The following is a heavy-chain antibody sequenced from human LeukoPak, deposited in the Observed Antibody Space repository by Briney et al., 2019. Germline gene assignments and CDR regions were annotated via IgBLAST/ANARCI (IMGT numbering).Heavy chain of an antibody. CDR2: ISWNSGSI. CDR1: GFTFDDYA. D-gene: IGHD6-13*01. CDR3: AKGALGAAAAGTFDY. V-gene: IGHV3-9*01. Sequence: GRSLRLSCAASGFTFDDYAMHWVRQAPGKGLEWVSGISWNSGSIGYADSVKGRFTFSRDNAKNSLYLQMNSLRAEDTALYYCAKGALGAAAAGTFDYWGQGTLVTVPS. J-gene: IGHJ4*02.